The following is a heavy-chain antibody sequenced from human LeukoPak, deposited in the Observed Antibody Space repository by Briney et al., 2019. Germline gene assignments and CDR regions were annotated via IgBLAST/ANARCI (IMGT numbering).Heavy chain of an antibody. Sequence: SETLSLTCAVYSGSFSGYYWTWFRQPPGKGLEWIGEFNHNWGAKYNPSLQSRVTISVDTSNNHLSLSLNSVTTEDTAVYYCAKDPPFFRGVDYWGQGTLVTVSS. V-gene: IGHV4-34*01. CDR2: FNHNWGA. D-gene: IGHD3-10*01. J-gene: IGHJ4*02. CDR1: SGSFSGYY. CDR3: AKDPPFFRGVDY.